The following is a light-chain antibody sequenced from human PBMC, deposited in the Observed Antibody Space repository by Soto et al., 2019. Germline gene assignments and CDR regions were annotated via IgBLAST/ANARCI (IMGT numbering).Light chain of an antibody. J-gene: IGLJ1*01. CDR2: EVN. CDR1: SSDVGSYTY. Sequence: QSALTQPASVSGSPRQSITISCTGASSDVGSYTYVSWYQQHPGKAPKLMIYEVNNRPSGVSNRFSGSQSGNTASLTISGLQAEDEANYYCSSYTTSNTPLYVFGTGTKLTVL. V-gene: IGLV2-14*01. CDR3: SSYTTSNTPLYV.